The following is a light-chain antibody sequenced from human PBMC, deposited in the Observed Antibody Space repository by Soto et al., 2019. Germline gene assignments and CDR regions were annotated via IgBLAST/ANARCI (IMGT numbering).Light chain of an antibody. CDR1: QSFRGL. V-gene: IGKV3-11*01. Sequence: VLTQSPFTLSLSPGERATLSCRASQSFRGLLAWYQQKPGQAPRLLIYDAYNRATGIPPRFSGSGSGTDFTLTISSLEPEDSAVYYCQQRHMWPIPLGQGTRLAI. J-gene: IGKJ5*01. CDR2: DAY. CDR3: QQRHMWPIP.